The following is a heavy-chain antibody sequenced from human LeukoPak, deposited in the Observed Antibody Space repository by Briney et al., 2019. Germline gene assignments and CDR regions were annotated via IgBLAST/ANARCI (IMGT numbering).Heavy chain of an antibody. CDR1: GGSLSGHY. J-gene: IGHJ4*02. D-gene: IGHD1-20*01. CDR2: IYYTGTT. V-gene: IGHV4-59*11. Sequence: SETLSLTCTVGGGSLSGHYWGWIRQPPGKGLELVGHIYYTGTTFYNPSLKSRVTISVDTSKNQFSLKLSSVTAADTAVYYCARDLYNWNGSPLGYWGQGTLVTVSS. CDR3: ARDLYNWNGSPLGY.